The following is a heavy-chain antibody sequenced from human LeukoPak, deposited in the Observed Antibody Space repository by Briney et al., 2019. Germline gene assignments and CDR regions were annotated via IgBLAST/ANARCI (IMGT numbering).Heavy chain of an antibody. V-gene: IGHV3-30*02. J-gene: IGHJ4*02. CDR1: GFTFSTYG. CDR2: IRNDGSNK. CDR3: AKDPCGGDCFAFVY. D-gene: IGHD2-21*02. Sequence: GGSLRLSCAASGFTFSTYGMHWVRQAPGKGLEWVAFIRNDGSNKYYADSVKGRFTISRDNSKNTLYLQMNSLRAEDTAVYYCAKDPCGGDCFAFVYWGQGTLVTVSS.